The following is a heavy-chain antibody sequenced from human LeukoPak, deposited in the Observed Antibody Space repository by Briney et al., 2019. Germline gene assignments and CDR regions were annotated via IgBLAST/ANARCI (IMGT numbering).Heavy chain of an antibody. CDR2: INYSGGT. J-gene: IGHJ4*02. D-gene: IGHD1-14*01. CDR1: GGSISSSTYY. Sequence: SETLSLTCTVPGGSISSSTYYWGWIRQPPGKGLQWIGSINYSGGTYYNPSLKSRVTISVNTSKNQFSLKLTSVTAADTAVYYCASRTPPSDFDYWGQGTLVTVSS. CDR3: ASRTPPSDFDY. V-gene: IGHV4-39*01.